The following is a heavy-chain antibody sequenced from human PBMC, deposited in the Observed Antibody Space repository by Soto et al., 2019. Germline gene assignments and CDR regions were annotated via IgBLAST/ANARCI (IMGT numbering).Heavy chain of an antibody. CDR2: ISYDGRKQ. V-gene: IGHV3-30*18. CDR3: AKGGSSSARYFDY. CDR1: GFTLSGYG. J-gene: IGHJ4*02. Sequence: QVQVVESGGGVVQPGRSLRLSCAASGFTLSGYGMHWVRQAPGKGLERVAVISYDGRKQYYADSVKGRFSVSRDNSKSTLYLQKDSLGVGDSAVYYCAKGGSSSARYFDYWGQGTLVTVSS. D-gene: IGHD6-6*01.